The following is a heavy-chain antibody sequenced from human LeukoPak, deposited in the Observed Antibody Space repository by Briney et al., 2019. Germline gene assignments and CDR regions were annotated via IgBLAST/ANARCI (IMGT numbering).Heavy chain of an antibody. V-gene: IGHV4-59*12. CDR3: ARDRGAKDY. D-gene: IGHD1-26*01. Sequence: SETLSLXCTVSGGSISSYYWSWIRQPPGKGLEWIGYIYYSGSTNYNPSLKSRVTMSVDTSKNQFSMKLRSVTAADTAVYYCARDRGAKDYWGQGTLVTVSS. CDR1: GGSISSYY. J-gene: IGHJ4*02. CDR2: IYYSGST.